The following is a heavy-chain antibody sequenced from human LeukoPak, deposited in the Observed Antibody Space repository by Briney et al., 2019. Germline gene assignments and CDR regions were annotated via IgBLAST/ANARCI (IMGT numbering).Heavy chain of an antibody. Sequence: PVGSLRLSCVGSGFTASSNYMSWVREPPGKGLEWGAVIYTDGTTFYADSVKGRFAISRDSSKNTVSLQMNSLRVDDTAVYYCARGYPSAFYYYYMDVWGKGTTVTVSS. J-gene: IGHJ6*03. CDR1: GFTASSNY. CDR3: ARGYPSAFYYYYMDV. V-gene: IGHV3-53*01. CDR2: IYTDGTT. D-gene: IGHD2-15*01.